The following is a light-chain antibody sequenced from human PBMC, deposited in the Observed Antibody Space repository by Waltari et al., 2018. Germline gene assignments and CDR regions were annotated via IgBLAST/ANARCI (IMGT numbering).Light chain of an antibody. V-gene: IGKV2-28*01. CDR2: LGS. CDR1: QSLLQSSGYNY. CDR3: MQALQDIT. Sequence: DIVLTQSPLSLPVTAGEPASIPCRSSQSLLQSSGYNYLDWYLQKPGQSPQLLIYLGSTRASGVPDRFSGSGSGTDFTLKISRVEAEDVGIYYCMQALQDITFGQGTRLEIK. J-gene: IGKJ5*01.